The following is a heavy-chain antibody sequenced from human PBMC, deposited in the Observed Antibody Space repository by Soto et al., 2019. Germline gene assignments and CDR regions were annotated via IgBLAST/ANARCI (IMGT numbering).Heavy chain of an antibody. Sequence: EVQLVESGGGLVQPGGSLRLSCAASGFTFSSYEMNWVRQAPGKGLEWVSYISSSGSTIYYADSVKGRFTISRDNSKNTLYLQMNSLRAEDTAVYYCAKVSLGALTFTDYYYYGLDVWGQGTTVTVSS. CDR2: ISSSGSTI. CDR3: AKVSLGALTFTDYYYYGLDV. D-gene: IGHD1-26*01. V-gene: IGHV3-48*03. CDR1: GFTFSSYE. J-gene: IGHJ6*02.